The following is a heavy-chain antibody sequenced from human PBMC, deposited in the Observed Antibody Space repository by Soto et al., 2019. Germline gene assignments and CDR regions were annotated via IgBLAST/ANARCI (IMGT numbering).Heavy chain of an antibody. V-gene: IGHV4-39*01. CDR2: TYYNGNA. CDR1: GGSIDRSNYY. J-gene: IGHJ4*02. D-gene: IGHD3-22*01. CDR3: AGHFVAVVIKGWGY. Sequence: SETLSLTCSVSGGSIDRSNYYWDWIRQPPGKGLEWIGTTYYNGNAYYNPSLKSRVTMSVDTSKNQFSLKLISVTAADTAVYYCAGHFVAVVIKGWGYWGQGTLVTVSS.